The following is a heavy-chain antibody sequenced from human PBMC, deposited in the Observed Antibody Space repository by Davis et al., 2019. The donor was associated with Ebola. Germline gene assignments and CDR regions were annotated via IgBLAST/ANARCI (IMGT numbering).Heavy chain of an antibody. Sequence: GESLKISCAASGFTFSSCAMSWVRQAPGKGLEWVSAFSGSGGSTYYADSVKGRFTISRDNSKNTLYLQMNSLRAEDTAIYYCAKDKNYDFWSGYPHDAFDIWGQGTMVTVSS. CDR1: GFTFSSCA. V-gene: IGHV3-23*01. J-gene: IGHJ3*02. D-gene: IGHD3-3*01. CDR2: FSGSGGST. CDR3: AKDKNYDFWSGYPHDAFDI.